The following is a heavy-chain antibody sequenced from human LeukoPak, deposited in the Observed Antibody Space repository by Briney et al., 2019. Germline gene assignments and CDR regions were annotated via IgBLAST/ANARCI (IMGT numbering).Heavy chain of an antibody. Sequence: GGSLRLSCAASGFTFSSYAMSWVRQAPGKGLEWVSTVSGSGGSTNYADSVKGRFTISRDNSKKTLDLQMNSLRAEDTAVYYCAKGRQGSGYDLESWGQGSLVTVSS. CDR1: GFTFSSYA. CDR3: AKGRQGSGYDLES. D-gene: IGHD5-12*01. V-gene: IGHV3-23*01. J-gene: IGHJ5*02. CDR2: VSGSGGST.